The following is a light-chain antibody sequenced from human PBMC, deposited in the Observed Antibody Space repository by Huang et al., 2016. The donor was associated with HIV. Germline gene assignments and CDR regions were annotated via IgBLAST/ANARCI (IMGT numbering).Light chain of an antibody. Sequence: DVVMTQSPLSLPVTLGQPAPISCRSSQSLVHSDGTTFLNWLQQRPGQSPRRLIYKVSSRDSGVPDRFSGSGSGTDFTLKISRVEAEDVGVYYCMQGTHWPPNFGPGTKVDIK. CDR1: QSLVHSDGTTF. J-gene: IGKJ3*01. V-gene: IGKV2-30*02. CDR3: MQGTHWPPN. CDR2: KVS.